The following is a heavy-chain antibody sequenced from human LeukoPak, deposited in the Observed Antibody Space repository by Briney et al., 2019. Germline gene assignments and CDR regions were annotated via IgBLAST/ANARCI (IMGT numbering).Heavy chain of an antibody. CDR3: ARDGYCSGSSCYSTTDY. CDR1: GFSFSNYA. D-gene: IGHD2-15*01. Sequence: GGSLRLSCGASGFSFSNYAMTWVRQAPGKGLEWVSYISSSSSTIYYADSVKGRFTISRDNAKNSLYLQMNSLRAEDTAVYYCARDGYCSGSSCYSTTDYWGQGTLVTVSS. V-gene: IGHV3-48*04. CDR2: ISSSSSTI. J-gene: IGHJ4*02.